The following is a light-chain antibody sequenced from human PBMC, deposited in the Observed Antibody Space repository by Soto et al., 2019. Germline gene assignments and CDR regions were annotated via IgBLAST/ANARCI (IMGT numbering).Light chain of an antibody. Sequence: QSVLTQPPSVSGAPGQRVTISCTGSSSNIGAGNDVHWYQQLPATAPKLLIYGNTNRPSGVPDRFSGSKSGTSASLAITGLQAEDEADYYCQSYDSSLSGAYVFGTGTKVTVL. CDR1: SSNIGAGND. CDR3: QSYDSSLSGAYV. J-gene: IGLJ1*01. V-gene: IGLV1-40*01. CDR2: GNT.